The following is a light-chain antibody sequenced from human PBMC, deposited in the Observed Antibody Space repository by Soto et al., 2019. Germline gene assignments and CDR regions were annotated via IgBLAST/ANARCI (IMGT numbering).Light chain of an antibody. Sequence: EIVLTQSPGTLSLSPGERATLSCRASQTVSSSHLAWYQQKPGRAPNLLIYGASSRATGIPDRFSGSGSGTDFTLTISRLEPEDFAVYYCQHYGSSPRTFGGGTKVEIK. V-gene: IGKV3-20*01. CDR3: QHYGSSPRT. CDR2: GAS. J-gene: IGKJ4*01. CDR1: QTVSSSH.